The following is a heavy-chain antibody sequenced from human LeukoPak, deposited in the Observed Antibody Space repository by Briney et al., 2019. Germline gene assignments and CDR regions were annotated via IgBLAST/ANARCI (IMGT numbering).Heavy chain of an antibody. V-gene: IGHV3-23*01. CDR2: ISGSGGST. D-gene: IGHD4-17*01. Sequence: GRSLRLSCAASGFTFSSCAMSWVRQPPGKGLEWVSTISGSGGSTYYADSVKGRFTISKDNSKSTLLLQMNSLRAEDTAVYYCAKHRYSTVTSFYLDSFDVWGQGTVVTVSS. CDR3: AKHRYSTVTSFYLDSFDV. CDR1: GFTFSSCA. J-gene: IGHJ3*01.